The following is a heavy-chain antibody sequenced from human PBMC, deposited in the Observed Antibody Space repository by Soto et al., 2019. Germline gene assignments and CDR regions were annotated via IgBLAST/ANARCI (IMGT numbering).Heavy chain of an antibody. D-gene: IGHD4-17*01. J-gene: IGHJ6*03. CDR3: TTGCGDYEGGHYYDLDV. CDR2: IKSHTGVGTT. V-gene: IGHV3-15*01. Sequence: EVHLVESGAGLVKPGGSLRLSCAASGFAFNTAWMTWVRQAPGTGLECIGRIKSHTGVGTTDYIATVNSRFTIPRDDLENPLYLQMNSPKTDDTAVYYCTTGCGDYEGGHYYDLDVWGKGATVTVAS. CDR1: GFAFNTAW.